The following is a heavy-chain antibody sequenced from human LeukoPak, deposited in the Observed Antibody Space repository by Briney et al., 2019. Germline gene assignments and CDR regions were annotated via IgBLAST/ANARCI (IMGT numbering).Heavy chain of an antibody. V-gene: IGHV3-30-3*01. Sequence: GGSLRLSCAASGFTFSSYAMHWVHQAPGKGLEWVAVISYDGSNKYYADSVKGRFTISRDNSKNTLYLQMNSLRAEDTAVYYCARGPPGGDYVDYWGQGTLVTVSS. D-gene: IGHD4-17*01. CDR2: ISYDGSNK. CDR1: GFTFSSYA. J-gene: IGHJ4*02. CDR3: ARGPPGGDYVDY.